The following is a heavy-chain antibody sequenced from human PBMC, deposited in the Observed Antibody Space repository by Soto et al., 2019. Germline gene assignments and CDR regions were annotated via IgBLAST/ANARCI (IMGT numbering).Heavy chain of an antibody. Sequence: PGGSLRLSCAASGFTFSSYAMHWVRQAPGKGLEWVAVISYDGSNKYYADSVKGRFTISRDNSKNTLYLQMDSLRAEDTAVYYCARDSFRGPVDTAMATGDAFDIWGQGTMVTVSS. CDR2: ISYDGSNK. J-gene: IGHJ3*02. CDR1: GFTFSSYA. CDR3: ARDSFRGPVDTAMATGDAFDI. D-gene: IGHD5-18*01. V-gene: IGHV3-30-3*01.